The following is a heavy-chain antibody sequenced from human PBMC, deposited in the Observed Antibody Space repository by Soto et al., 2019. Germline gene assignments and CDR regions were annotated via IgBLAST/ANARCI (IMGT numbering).Heavy chain of an antibody. Sequence: GGSLRLSCAASGFTFSSYAMHWVRQAPGKGLEWVAVISYDGSNKYYADSVKGRFTISRDNSKNTLYLQMNSLRAEDTAVYYCVWPEGVAPPEFVYWDPGTLVTV. CDR3: VWPEGVAPPEFVY. CDR1: GFTFSSYA. J-gene: IGHJ4*02. CDR2: ISYDGSNK. V-gene: IGHV3-30-3*01. D-gene: IGHD2-15*01.